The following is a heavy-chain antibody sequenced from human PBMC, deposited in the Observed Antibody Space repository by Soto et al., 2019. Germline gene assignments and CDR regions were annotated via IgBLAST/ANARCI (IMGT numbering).Heavy chain of an antibody. D-gene: IGHD3-3*02. V-gene: IGHV3-30*18. Sequence: GGSLRLSCAASGFTFSSYGMHWVRQAPGKGLEWVAVISYDGSNKYYADSVKGRFTISRDNSKNTLYLQMNSLRAEDTAVYYCAKDLLADPYYYYYYMDVWGKGTTVTVPS. CDR1: GFTFSSYG. J-gene: IGHJ6*03. CDR2: ISYDGSNK. CDR3: AKDLLADPYYYYYYMDV.